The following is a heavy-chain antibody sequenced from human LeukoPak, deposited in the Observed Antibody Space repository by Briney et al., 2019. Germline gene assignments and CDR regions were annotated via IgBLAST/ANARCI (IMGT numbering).Heavy chain of an antibody. V-gene: IGHV3-30*01. CDR1: GFTFSSYA. J-gene: IGHJ4*02. CDR3: ARPKTHSSSWYFFDY. CDR2: ISYDGSNK. D-gene: IGHD6-13*01. Sequence: PGGSLRLSCGASGFTFSSYAMHWVRQAPGKGLEWVAVISYDGSNKYYADSVKGRFTISRDNSKNTLYLQMNSLRAEDTAVYYCARPKTHSSSWYFFDYWGQGTLVTVSS.